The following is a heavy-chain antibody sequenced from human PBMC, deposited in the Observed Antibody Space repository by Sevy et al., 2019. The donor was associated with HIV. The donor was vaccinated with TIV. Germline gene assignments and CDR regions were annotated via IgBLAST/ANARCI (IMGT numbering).Heavy chain of an antibody. CDR3: ARVNCSGGSCYYYYGMDV. V-gene: IGHV3-53*01. Sequence: RGYLRLSCAASGFTVSSNYMSWVRQAPGKGLEWVSVIYSGGSTYYADSVKGRFTICRDNSKNTLYLQMNSLRAEDTDVYYCARVNCSGGSCYYYYGMDVWGQGTTVIVSS. D-gene: IGHD2-15*01. J-gene: IGHJ6*02. CDR1: GFTVSSNY. CDR2: IYSGGST.